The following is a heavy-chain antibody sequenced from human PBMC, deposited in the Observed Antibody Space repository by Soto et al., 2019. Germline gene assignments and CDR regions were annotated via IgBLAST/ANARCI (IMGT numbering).Heavy chain of an antibody. V-gene: IGHV4-34*01. CDR2: INHSGGRT. CDR1: GESFSDYF. D-gene: IGHD2-2*02. J-gene: IGHJ4*02. CDR3: ASGRGYTWTF. Sequence: QVHLQQWGAGLLKPSETLSLTCAVSGESFSDYFYSWIRQPPGKGLEWIGEINHSGGRTIYNPSPSSRATISVDTSKDQFSLRLTSVTAADTAAYYCASGRGYTWTFGGQGTLVTVSS.